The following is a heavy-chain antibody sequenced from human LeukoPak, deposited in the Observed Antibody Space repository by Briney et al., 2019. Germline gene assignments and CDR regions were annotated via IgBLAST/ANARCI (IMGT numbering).Heavy chain of an antibody. Sequence: SETLSLTCTVSGGSISSGSYYWSWIRQPAGKGLEWIGRIYTSGSTNYNPSLKSRVTISVDTSKNQFSLKLSSVTAADTAVYYCAKIKSGGLHYWGQGTLVTVSS. CDR2: IYTSGST. V-gene: IGHV4-61*02. CDR3: AKIKSGGLHY. J-gene: IGHJ4*02. CDR1: GGSISSGSYY. D-gene: IGHD4-23*01.